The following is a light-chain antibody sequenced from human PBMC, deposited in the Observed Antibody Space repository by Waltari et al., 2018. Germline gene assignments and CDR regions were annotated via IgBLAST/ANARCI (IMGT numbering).Light chain of an antibody. Sequence: DIQMTQSPSSLSASVGDRVTITCRASQSISSYLNWYQQKPGKAPKLLIYAASSLQSGVPSRFSGSGSGTDFTLTISSLQPEDFATYYCQQSYSTPCTFGQ. CDR3: QQSYSTPCT. CDR1: QSISSY. CDR2: AAS. V-gene: IGKV1-39*01. J-gene: IGKJ5*01.